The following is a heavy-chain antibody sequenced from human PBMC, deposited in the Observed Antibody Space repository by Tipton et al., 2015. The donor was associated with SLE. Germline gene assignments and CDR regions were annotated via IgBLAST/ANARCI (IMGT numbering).Heavy chain of an antibody. D-gene: IGHD4-17*01. V-gene: IGHV4-34*01. Sequence: TLSLTCTVSGGSISSHYWSWIRQPPGKGLEWIGEINHSGSTNYNPSLKSRVTISVDTSKNQFSLKLSSVTAADTGVYYCARVPYAAYAGDYWGQGTLVTVSS. CDR3: ARVPYAAYAGDY. J-gene: IGHJ4*02. CDR1: GGSISSHY. CDR2: INHSGST.